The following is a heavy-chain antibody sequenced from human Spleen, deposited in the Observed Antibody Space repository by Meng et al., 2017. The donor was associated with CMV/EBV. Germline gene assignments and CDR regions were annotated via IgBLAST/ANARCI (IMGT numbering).Heavy chain of an antibody. CDR2: VIPILDIE. CDR1: GGAFSSYT. J-gene: IGHJ6*02. D-gene: IGHD3-10*01. V-gene: IGHV1-69*04. CDR3: ARDHMRYYGSRSQTLIHWGGTNYGLDV. Sequence: SVKVSCKTSGGAFSSYTISWVRQAPGQGLEWMGRVIPILDIENYAQKFQGRVTITADKSTSTAYMELSSLRPDDTAVYYRARDHMRYYGSRSQTLIHWGGTNYGLDVWGQGTTVTVSS.